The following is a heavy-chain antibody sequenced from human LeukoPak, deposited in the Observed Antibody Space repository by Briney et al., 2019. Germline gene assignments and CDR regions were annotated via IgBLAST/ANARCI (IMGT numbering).Heavy chain of an antibody. Sequence: GGFLRLSCAASGFNFSNNWMNWVRLAPGKGLECVANIKQDGTEKYYVDSVKGRFTISRDNAKNSLYLQMNSLRAEDTAVYYCARGSGMDVWGQGTTVTVSS. CDR3: ARGSGMDV. CDR2: IKQDGTEK. V-gene: IGHV3-7*05. J-gene: IGHJ6*02. CDR1: GFNFSNNW.